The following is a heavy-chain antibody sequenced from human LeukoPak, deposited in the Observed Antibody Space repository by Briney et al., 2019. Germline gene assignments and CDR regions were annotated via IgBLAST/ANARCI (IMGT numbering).Heavy chain of an antibody. Sequence: PSETLSLTCTVSVGSLSIYYWTRIRHPAGKGLEWIGRIYTSGSTNYNPSLKSRVTMSIDTSNNQVSLKLNSVTAADTAVYYCAGDLSGFDYFDYWGQGTLVTVSS. CDR3: AGDLSGFDYFDY. CDR2: IYTSGST. V-gene: IGHV4-4*07. J-gene: IGHJ4*02. D-gene: IGHD5-12*01. CDR1: VGSLSIYY.